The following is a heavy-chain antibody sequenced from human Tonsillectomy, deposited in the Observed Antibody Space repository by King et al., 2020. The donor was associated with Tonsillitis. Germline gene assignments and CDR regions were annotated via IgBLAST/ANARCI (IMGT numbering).Heavy chain of an antibody. J-gene: IGHJ4*02. Sequence: VQLVESGGGLVKPGGSLRLSCAASGFTVNSAWMNWVRQAPGKGLEWVGRIKDKTDGGTTDYAAPVKGRFTLSRDDSTNTLSLQMNSLKTEDTAVYFCSTEVSYSAYDGGFFDYWGQGTLVTVSS. CDR3: STEVSYSAYDGGFFDY. CDR2: IKDKTDGGTT. D-gene: IGHD5-12*01. CDR1: GFTVNSAW. V-gene: IGHV3-15*07.